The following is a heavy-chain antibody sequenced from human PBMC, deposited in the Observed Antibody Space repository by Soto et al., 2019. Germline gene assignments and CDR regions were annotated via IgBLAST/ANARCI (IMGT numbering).Heavy chain of an antibody. CDR3: ASIAAARRFDP. Sequence: PSETLSLTCTVSGGSISSYYWSWIRQPPGKGLEWIGYIYYSGSTNYNPSLKSRVTISVDTSKNQFSLKLSSVTAADTAVYYCASIAAARRFDPWGQGTLVTVSS. D-gene: IGHD6-13*01. J-gene: IGHJ5*02. CDR1: GGSISSYY. CDR2: IYYSGST. V-gene: IGHV4-59*01.